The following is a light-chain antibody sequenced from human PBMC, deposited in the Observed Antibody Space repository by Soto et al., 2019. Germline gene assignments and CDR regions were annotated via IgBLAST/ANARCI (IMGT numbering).Light chain of an antibody. CDR3: QQYHNLALT. J-gene: IGKJ5*01. CDR1: HDITNS. CDR2: DAS. V-gene: IGKV1-33*01. Sequence: DIQMTQSPSSLSASVGDKVTITCQASHDITNSLYWYQQKPGKAPKLLIYDASHLATGVPSRFRGSGSGTDFTFTISSRQPEDIATYYCQQYHNLALTFGQGVRLDI.